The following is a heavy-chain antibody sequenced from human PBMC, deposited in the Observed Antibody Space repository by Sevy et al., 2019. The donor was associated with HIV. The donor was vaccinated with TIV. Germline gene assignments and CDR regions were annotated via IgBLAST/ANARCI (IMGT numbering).Heavy chain of an antibody. CDR2: ITYDGSNK. V-gene: IGHV3-30*18. CDR1: GFTFSSYG. CDR3: AKSGLRFLEWLFPSY. Sequence: GGSLRLSCAASGFTFSSYGMHWVRQAPGKALEWVAVITYDGSNKYYADSVKGRFTISRDKSKNTLYLQMNSLRAEDTAVYYCAKSGLRFLEWLFPSYWGQGTLVTVSS. D-gene: IGHD3-3*01. J-gene: IGHJ4*02.